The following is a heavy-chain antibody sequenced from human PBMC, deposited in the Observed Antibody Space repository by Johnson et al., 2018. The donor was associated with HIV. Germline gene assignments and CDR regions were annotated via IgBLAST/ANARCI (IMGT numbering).Heavy chain of an antibody. CDR2: IFSGGST. Sequence: VQLVESGGGLVQPGGSLRLSCAASGITVGTNYMSWVRQAPGKGLEWVSVIFSGGSTYYADSVKGRFPISRDNSKNTLYLQMNSLRAGDTAVYYCAREVGSWYSSSSGAFDIWGQGTMVTVSS. CDR3: AREVGSWYSSSSGAFDI. CDR1: GITVGTNY. J-gene: IGHJ3*02. V-gene: IGHV3-66*01. D-gene: IGHD6-6*01.